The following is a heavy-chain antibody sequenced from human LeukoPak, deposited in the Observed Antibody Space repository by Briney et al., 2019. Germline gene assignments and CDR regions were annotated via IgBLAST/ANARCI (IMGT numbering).Heavy chain of an antibody. J-gene: IGHJ5*02. Sequence: GASVKVSCKASGGTFSSYAISWVRQAPGQGLEWMGGIIPIFGTANYAQQFQGRVTITADESTSTAYMELSSLRSEDTAVYYCARGYGDYDNWFDPWGQGTLVTVSS. CDR1: GGTFSSYA. D-gene: IGHD4-17*01. CDR3: ARGYGDYDNWFDP. V-gene: IGHV1-69*13. CDR2: IIPIFGTA.